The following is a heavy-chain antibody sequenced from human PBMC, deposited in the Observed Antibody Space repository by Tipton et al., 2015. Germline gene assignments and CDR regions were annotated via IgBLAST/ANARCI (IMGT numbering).Heavy chain of an antibody. J-gene: IGHJ4*02. Sequence: TLSLTCTVSGGSVSSGSYYWSWIRQPPGKGLEWIGYISHRGSTHYNTSLKSRVTISVDTSKNQFSLKLNSVTAADTAVYYCARYTAYGSGIYTYYFDYWGQGTLVTVSS. CDR1: GGSVSSGSYY. CDR3: ARYTAYGSGIYTYYFDY. CDR2: ISHRGST. D-gene: IGHD3-10*01. V-gene: IGHV4-61*01.